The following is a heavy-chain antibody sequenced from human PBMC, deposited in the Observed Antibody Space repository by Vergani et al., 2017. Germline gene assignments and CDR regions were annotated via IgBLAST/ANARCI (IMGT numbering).Heavy chain of an antibody. CDR3: AKPTMVRGVITNWYFDL. J-gene: IGHJ2*01. V-gene: IGHV3-43D*04. D-gene: IGHD3-10*01. CDR2: ISWDGGST. Sequence: EVQLVESGGVVVQPGGSLRLSCAASGFTFDDCAMHWVRQAPGKGLEWVSLISWDGGSTYYADSVKGRFTISRDNSKNSLYLQMNSLRAEDTALYYCAKPTMVRGVITNWYFDLWGRGTLVTVSS. CDR1: GFTFDDCA.